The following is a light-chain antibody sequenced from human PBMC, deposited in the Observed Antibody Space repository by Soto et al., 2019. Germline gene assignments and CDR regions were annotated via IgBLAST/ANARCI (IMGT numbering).Light chain of an antibody. V-gene: IGKV3-11*01. CDR1: QSVGKY. J-gene: IGKJ4*01. CDR3: QKRTKWQLT. Sequence: EIVLTQSPATLSLSPGERATLSCRASQSVGKYLAWYQQRPGQAPRLLMFDVSYRATGTPARFSGSGSGTDFTLTISILEPEDFAVYYCQKRTKWQLTFGGGTRVDIK. CDR2: DVS.